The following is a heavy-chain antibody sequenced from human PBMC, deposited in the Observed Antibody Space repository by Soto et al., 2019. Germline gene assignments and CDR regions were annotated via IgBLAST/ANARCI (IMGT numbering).Heavy chain of an antibody. CDR3: ARGGGYCTPTSCAIDS. D-gene: IGHD2-8*01. CDR1: RFSFSSYE. Sequence: PGGSLRLSCVASRFSFSSYEMRWVRQAAGRGLEWVSRVSLTGDRTNYAGSVKGRFTVSRDNFKNTLYLEMDSLRPEDTAIYYCARGGGYCTPTSCAIDSWGRGTPVTVSS. V-gene: IGHV3-23*01. CDR2: VSLTGDRT. J-gene: IGHJ4*02.